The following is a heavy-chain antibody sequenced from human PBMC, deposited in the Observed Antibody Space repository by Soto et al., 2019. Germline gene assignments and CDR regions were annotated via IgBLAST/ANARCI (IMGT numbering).Heavy chain of an antibody. D-gene: IGHD7-27*01. CDR1: GASIRSNNR. CDR2: IFHSGST. Sequence: SETLSLTCAVSGASIRSNNRWSWVRQPPDKGLEWIGHIFHSGSTNNNPSLTSRVTISVDTSNNQFSLKLSSVSAADTAVYYCARGPSGDKVDYWGQGTLVTVSS. CDR3: ARGPSGDKVDY. V-gene: IGHV4-4*02. J-gene: IGHJ4*02.